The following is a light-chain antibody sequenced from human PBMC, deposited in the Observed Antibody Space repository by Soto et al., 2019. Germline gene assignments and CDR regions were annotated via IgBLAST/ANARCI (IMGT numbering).Light chain of an antibody. CDR2: LNSDGSH. CDR3: QTWGTGLLV. Sequence: QSVLTQSPSASASLGASVKLTCTLSSGHSSYALAWHQQQPEKGPRYLMKLNSDGSHSKGDGILDRFSGSSSGAERYLTISSLQSEDEADYYCQTWGTGLLVFGGGTKLTFL. J-gene: IGLJ3*02. CDR1: SGHSSYA. V-gene: IGLV4-69*01.